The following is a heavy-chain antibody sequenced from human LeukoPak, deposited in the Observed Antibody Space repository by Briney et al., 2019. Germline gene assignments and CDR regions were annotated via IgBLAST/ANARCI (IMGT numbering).Heavy chain of an antibody. CDR3: ARDSIVVVPAALHY. CDR1: GYTFTSDG. Sequence: ASVKVSCKASGYTFTSDGISWVRQAPGQGLEWMGWISAYNGNTNYAQKLQGRVTMTTDTSTSTAYMELRSLRSDDTAVYYCARDSIVVVPAALHYWGQGTLVTVSS. D-gene: IGHD2-2*01. V-gene: IGHV1-18*01. CDR2: ISAYNGNT. J-gene: IGHJ4*02.